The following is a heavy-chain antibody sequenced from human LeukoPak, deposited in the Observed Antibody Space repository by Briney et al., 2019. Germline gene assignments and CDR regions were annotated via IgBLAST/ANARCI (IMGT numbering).Heavy chain of an antibody. V-gene: IGHV3-53*01. CDR1: GFTFSSYS. D-gene: IGHD6-19*01. J-gene: IGHJ4*02. CDR3: AREGYSSGWFRL. Sequence: GGSLRLSCAASGFTFSSYSMNWVRQAPGKGLEWVSVILTAGSTYYADSVKGRFSISRDDSKNMVYLQMNSLRAEDTAVYFCAREGYSSGWFRLWGQGTLVTVSS. CDR2: ILTAGST.